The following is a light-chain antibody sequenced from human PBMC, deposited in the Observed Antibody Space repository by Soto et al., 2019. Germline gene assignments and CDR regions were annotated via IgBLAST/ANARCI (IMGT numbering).Light chain of an antibody. CDR3: QQLNSFPIP. Sequence: IQLTQSPSSLSASVGDRVTISCRASQGIANFLAWYQQKPGKAPKLLIYAASTLQSGVPSRFSGSVAGTDFTLTISSLQPEDFATYYCQQLNSFPIPFGPGTKVDIK. CDR1: QGIANF. J-gene: IGKJ3*01. V-gene: IGKV1-9*01. CDR2: AAS.